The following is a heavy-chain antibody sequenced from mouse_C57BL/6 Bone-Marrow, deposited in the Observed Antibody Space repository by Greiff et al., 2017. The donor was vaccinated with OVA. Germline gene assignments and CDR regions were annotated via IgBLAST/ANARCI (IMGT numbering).Heavy chain of an antibody. CDR3: AREGITLRDY. CDR2: IYPRSGNT. D-gene: IGHD1-1*01. J-gene: IGHJ4*01. Sequence: VQLQESGAELARPGASVKLSCKASGYTFTSYGISWVKQRTGQGLEWIGEIYPRSGNTYYNEKFKGKATLTADKSSSTAYMELRSLTSEDSAVYFCAREGITLRDYWGQGTSVTVSS. V-gene: IGHV1-81*01. CDR1: GYTFTSYG.